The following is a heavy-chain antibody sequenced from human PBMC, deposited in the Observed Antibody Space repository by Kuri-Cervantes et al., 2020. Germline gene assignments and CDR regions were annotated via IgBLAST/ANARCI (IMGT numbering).Heavy chain of an antibody. CDR3: ARRIVDYNRLSDDYYYYMDV. V-gene: IGHV4-39*07. D-gene: IGHD4-11*01. Sequence: GSLRLSCTVSGGSIKTSSYYWGWIRQSPGKGLEWIGEFNHSGSTNYNPSLKSRVTISVDTSKNQFSLKLSSVTAADTAMYYCARRIVDYNRLSDDYYYYMDVWGKGTTVTVSS. CDR2: FNHSGST. J-gene: IGHJ6*03. CDR1: GGSIKTSSYY.